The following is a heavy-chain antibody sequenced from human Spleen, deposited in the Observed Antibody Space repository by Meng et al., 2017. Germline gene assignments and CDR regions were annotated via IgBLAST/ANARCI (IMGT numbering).Heavy chain of an antibody. J-gene: IGHJ4*02. CDR2: INHSGST. CDR3: ARGPKIYGGNSGALGY. D-gene: IGHD4-23*01. CDR1: GGSFRGYY. Sequence: QGQLQQWGAGLLKPSETLSLTCAVYGGSFRGYYWSWIRQPPGKGLEWIGEINHSGSTNYNPSLKSRVTISVDTSKNQFSLKLSSVTAADTAVYYCARGPKIYGGNSGALGYWGQGTLVTVSS. V-gene: IGHV4-34*01.